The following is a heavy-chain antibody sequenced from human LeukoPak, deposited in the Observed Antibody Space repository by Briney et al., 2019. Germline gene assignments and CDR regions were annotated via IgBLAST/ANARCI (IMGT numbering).Heavy chain of an antibody. D-gene: IGHD3-10*01. Sequence: GGSLRLSCAASGFTFSSYDMHWVRQATGKGLEWVSAIGTAGDTYYPGSVKGRFTISRENAKNSLYLQMNSLRAGDTAVYYCARDRRLWFGELSYYYYGMDVWGQGTTVTVSS. CDR1: GFTFSSYD. CDR3: ARDRRLWFGELSYYYYGMDV. CDR2: IGTAGDT. J-gene: IGHJ6*02. V-gene: IGHV3-13*01.